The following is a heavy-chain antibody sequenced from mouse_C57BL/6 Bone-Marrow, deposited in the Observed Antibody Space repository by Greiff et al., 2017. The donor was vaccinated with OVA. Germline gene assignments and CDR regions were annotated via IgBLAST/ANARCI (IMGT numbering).Heavy chain of an antibody. Sequence: SGAELARPGASVKMSCKASGSTFTSYTMHWVKQRPGQGLEWIGYINPRSGYTKSNQKFKDKATLTADKSSSTAYMQLSSLTSEDSAVYYCARLYYGSFYVDDWGQGTTLTVSS. CDR2: INPRSGYT. CDR3: ARLYYGSFYVDD. V-gene: IGHV1-4*01. J-gene: IGHJ2*01. CDR1: GSTFTSYT. D-gene: IGHD1-1*01.